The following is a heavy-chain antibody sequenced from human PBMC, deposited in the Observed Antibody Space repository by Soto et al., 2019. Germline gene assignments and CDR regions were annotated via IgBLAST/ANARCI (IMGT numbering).Heavy chain of an antibody. Sequence: GGSLRLSCAASGFTFSSYGMHWVRQAPGKGLEWVAVIWYDGSNKYYADSVKGRFTISRGNSKNTLYLQMNSLRAEDTAVYYCAREQQLVPGAFDIWGQGTMVTVSS. CDR2: IWYDGSNK. J-gene: IGHJ3*02. D-gene: IGHD6-13*01. CDR1: GFTFSSYG. V-gene: IGHV3-33*01. CDR3: AREQQLVPGAFDI.